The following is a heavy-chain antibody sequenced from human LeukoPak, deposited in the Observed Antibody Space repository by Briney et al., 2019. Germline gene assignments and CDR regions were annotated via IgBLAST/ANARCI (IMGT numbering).Heavy chain of an antibody. CDR2: INHSGST. V-gene: IGHV4-34*01. J-gene: IGHJ4*02. CDR1: GGSISSYY. CDR3: ARPFSGGSYVYYFDY. D-gene: IGHD1-26*01. Sequence: SETLSLTCTVSGGSISSYYWSWIRQPPGKGLEWIGEINHSGSTNYNPSLKSRVTISVDTSKNQFSLKLSSVTAADTAVYYCARPFSGGSYVYYFDYWGQGTLVTVSS.